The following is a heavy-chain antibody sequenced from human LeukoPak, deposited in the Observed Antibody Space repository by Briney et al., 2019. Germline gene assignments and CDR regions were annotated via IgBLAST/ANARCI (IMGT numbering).Heavy chain of an antibody. J-gene: IGHJ3*02. CDR2: IKSKTDGGTT. CDR3: TTDQDYANAFDI. D-gene: IGHD4/OR15-4a*01. V-gene: IGHV3-15*01. Sequence: GGSLRLSCSASGFTFSNAWMSWVRQAPGRGLEWVGRIKSKTDGGTTDYAAPVKGRFTISRDDSKNTLYLQMNSLKTEDTAVYYCTTDQDYANAFDIWGQGTMVTVSS. CDR1: GFTFSNAW.